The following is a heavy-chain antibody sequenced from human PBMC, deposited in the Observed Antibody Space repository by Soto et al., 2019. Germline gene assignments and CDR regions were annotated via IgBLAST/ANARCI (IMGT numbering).Heavy chain of an antibody. CDR3: ARDAFGSGSSHYYYYMDV. V-gene: IGHV1-69*08. D-gene: IGHD3-10*01. J-gene: IGHJ6*03. Sequence: QVQLVQSGAEVKKPGSSVKVSCKASGGTFSRYTISWVRQAPGQGLEWMGRIIPILGIANYAQKFQGRVTITADKSTSTAYMVLSSLRSEDTAVSYCARDAFGSGSSHYYYYMDVWGKGTTVTVSS. CDR1: GGTFSRYT. CDR2: IIPILGIA.